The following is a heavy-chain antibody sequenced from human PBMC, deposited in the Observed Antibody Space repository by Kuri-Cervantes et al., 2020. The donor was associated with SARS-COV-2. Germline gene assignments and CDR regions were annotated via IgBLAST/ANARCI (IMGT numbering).Heavy chain of an antibody. Sequence: GESLKISCAASGFTFSSYWMSWVRQAPGKGLEWVANIKQDGSEKYYVDSVKGRFTISRDNAKNSLYLQMNSLRAEDTAVYYCARDPRNLAIFGVVSKGYYYYDMDVWGQGTTVTVSS. CDR2: IKQDGSEK. J-gene: IGHJ6*02. D-gene: IGHD3-3*01. CDR1: GFTFSSYW. CDR3: ARDPRNLAIFGVVSKGYYYYDMDV. V-gene: IGHV3-7*05.